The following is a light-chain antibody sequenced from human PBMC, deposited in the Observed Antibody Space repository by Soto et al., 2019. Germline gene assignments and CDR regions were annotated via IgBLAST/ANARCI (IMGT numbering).Light chain of an antibody. J-gene: IGLJ3*02. Sequence: QAVLTQSSSASASLGSSVKLTCILSSGHSTYIIAWHQQQPGKAPRFLMTLDRSGSYNRGSGVPDRFSGSSSGANRYLTISNLQFEDEGDYYCETWYSNTHKVFGGGTKLTVL. V-gene: IGLV4-60*02. CDR1: SGHSTYI. CDR3: ETWYSNTHKV. CDR2: LDRSGSY.